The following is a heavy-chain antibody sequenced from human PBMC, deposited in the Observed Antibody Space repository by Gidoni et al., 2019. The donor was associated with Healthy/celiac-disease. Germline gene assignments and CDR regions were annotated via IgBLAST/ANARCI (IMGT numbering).Heavy chain of an antibody. CDR1: GFTLDDYA. V-gene: IGHV3-9*01. CDR2: ISWNSGSI. D-gene: IGHD6-6*01. Sequence: EVQLVESGGGLVQPGRSLRLSCAASGFTLDDYAMHWVRQAPGKGLEWVSGISWNSGSIGYADSVKGRFTISRDNAKNSLYLQMNSLRAEDTALYYCAKGQQLVYSNFDYWGQGTLVTVSS. CDR3: AKGQQLVYSNFDY. J-gene: IGHJ4*02.